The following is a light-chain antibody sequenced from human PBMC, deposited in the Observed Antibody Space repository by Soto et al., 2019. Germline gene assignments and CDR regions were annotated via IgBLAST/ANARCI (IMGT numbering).Light chain of an antibody. CDR2: GAS. Sequence: EIMMTQSPATLSVSPGERATLSCRASQNIRSNVAWYQQRPGQAPRLLIFGASVRATGVPERFSGSGSGTEFTLSISSLQSEDFAVYYCQHYNNWPLTFGGGTKVDIK. V-gene: IGKV3-15*01. J-gene: IGKJ4*01. CDR3: QHYNNWPLT. CDR1: QNIRSN.